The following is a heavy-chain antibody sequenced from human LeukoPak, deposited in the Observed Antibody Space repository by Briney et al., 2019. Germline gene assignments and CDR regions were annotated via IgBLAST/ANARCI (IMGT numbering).Heavy chain of an antibody. CDR2: MNPNSGNT. V-gene: IGHV1-8*01. D-gene: IGHD6-19*01. CDR1: GYTFTSYD. Sequence: GASVKVSCKASGYTFTSYDINWVRQATGQGLEWMGWMNPNSGNTGCAQKFQGRVTMTRNTSISTAYMELSSLRSEDTAVYYCARRRRMSSGWYGNWFDPWGQGTLVTVSS. J-gene: IGHJ5*02. CDR3: ARRRRMSSGWYGNWFDP.